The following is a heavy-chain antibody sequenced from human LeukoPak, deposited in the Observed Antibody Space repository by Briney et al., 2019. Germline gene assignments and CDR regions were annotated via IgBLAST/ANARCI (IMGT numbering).Heavy chain of an antibody. D-gene: IGHD4-17*01. V-gene: IGHV4-39*01. Sequence: PSETLSLTCIVSGGSISSSFHYWGWVRRPPGKGLEWIGSIYYSGSTYYNPSLKSRVTISVDTSKNQFSLKLSSVAAADTAVYYCARSQGMSTVTTIDYWGQGTLVTVSS. CDR2: IYYSGST. CDR3: ARSQGMSTVTTIDY. CDR1: GGSISSSFHY. J-gene: IGHJ4*02.